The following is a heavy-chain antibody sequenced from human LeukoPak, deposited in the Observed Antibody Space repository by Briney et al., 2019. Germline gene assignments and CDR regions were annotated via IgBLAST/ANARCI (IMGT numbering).Heavy chain of an antibody. CDR2: IYYSGST. D-gene: IGHD2-2*01. J-gene: IGHJ5*02. CDR3: ARVVVPAAFGWFDP. V-gene: IGHV4-39*07. CDR1: GGSISSRSYY. Sequence: PSETLSLTCTVSGGSISSRSYYWGWIRQPPGKGLEWIGSIYYSGSTYYNTSLKSRVTISIDTSENQFSLKLCSVTAADTAVYYCARVVVPAAFGWFDPWGQGTLLTVSS.